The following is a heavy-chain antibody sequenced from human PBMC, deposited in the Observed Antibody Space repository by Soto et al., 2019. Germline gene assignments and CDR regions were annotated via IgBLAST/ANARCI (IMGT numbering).Heavy chain of an antibody. CDR3: ARAPMGSGSYYNAGAFDI. V-gene: IGHV5-51*01. Sequence: GESLKISCKGSGYSFTSYWIGWVRQMPGKGLEWMGIIYPGDSDTRYSPSFQGQVTISADKSISTAYLQWSSLKASDTAMYYCARAPMGSGSYYNAGAFDIWGQGTMVTVSS. CDR1: GYSFTSYW. J-gene: IGHJ3*02. D-gene: IGHD3-10*01. CDR2: IYPGDSDT.